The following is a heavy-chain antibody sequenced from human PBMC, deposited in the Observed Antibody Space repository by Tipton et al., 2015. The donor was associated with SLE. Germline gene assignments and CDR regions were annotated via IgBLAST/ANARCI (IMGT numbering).Heavy chain of an antibody. Sequence: SLRLSCAASGFTVSSNHMNWVRQAPGKGLEWVSFIYSGGGTYYADSVKGRFTISRDSSKNTLYLQMNSLRAEDTAVYYCARGDSSTSPNCFDSWGQGTLVTVSS. CDR2: IYSGGGT. CDR3: ARGDSSTSPNCFDS. J-gene: IGHJ4*02. V-gene: IGHV3-53*05. D-gene: IGHD2-2*01. CDR1: GFTVSSNH.